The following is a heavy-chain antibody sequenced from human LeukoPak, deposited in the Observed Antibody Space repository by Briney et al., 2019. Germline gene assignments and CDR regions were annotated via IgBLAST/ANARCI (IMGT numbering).Heavy chain of an antibody. CDR1: GFSFSSYW. Sequence: PGGSLRLSCAASGFSFSSYWMNWVRQAPGKGLEWVANIKQDGSEKYYVDSVKGRFTISRDNAKNSLYLQMNSLRAEDTAVYYCARVDSSSWYWYYFDYWGQGTLVTVSS. J-gene: IGHJ4*02. CDR3: ARVDSSSWYWYYFDY. CDR2: IKQDGSEK. D-gene: IGHD6-13*01. V-gene: IGHV3-7*01.